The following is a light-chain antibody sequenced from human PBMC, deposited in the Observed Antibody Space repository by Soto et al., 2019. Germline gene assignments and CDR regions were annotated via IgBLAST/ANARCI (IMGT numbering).Light chain of an antibody. CDR1: QSISTW. V-gene: IGKV1-5*03. Sequence: DIQMTQSPSTLSASVGDRVTITCRASQSISTWLAWYQQKPGKAPKVLIYQASGLKSGVPSRFIGGGSGTPFTLTFIGPQPDDSSNYYCPQHKIIPFTFGPGTKV. CDR2: QAS. J-gene: IGKJ3*01. CDR3: PQHKIIPFT.